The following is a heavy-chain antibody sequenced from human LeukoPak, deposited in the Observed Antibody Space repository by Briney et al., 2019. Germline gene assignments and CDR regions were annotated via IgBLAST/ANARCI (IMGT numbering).Heavy chain of an antibody. CDR2: IYYSGST. Sequence: PSETLSHTCTGSGGSISSHYWSWIRQPPGKGLEWIGYIYYSGSTNYNPSLKSRVTISVDTSKNQFSLKLSSVTAADTAVYYCAIAAEYYEFWSGYLSPTVGCLDVWGKGTTVTVSS. D-gene: IGHD3-3*01. CDR1: GGSISSHY. CDR3: AIAAEYYEFWSGYLSPTVGCLDV. V-gene: IGHV4-59*11. J-gene: IGHJ6*04.